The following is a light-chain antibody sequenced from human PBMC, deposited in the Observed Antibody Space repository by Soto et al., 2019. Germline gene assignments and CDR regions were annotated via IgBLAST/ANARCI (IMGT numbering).Light chain of an antibody. Sequence: ESVLTQSPGTLSLSPGERATLSCRASQSVSTRYLAWYQQKPGQAPRLLIYGASIRATGIPDRFSGSGSGTDLNLTISSLEPEDFAVYYCHQFGSSPPAFTFGQGTKLEI. CDR3: HQFGSSPPAFT. J-gene: IGKJ2*01. CDR1: QSVSTRY. V-gene: IGKV3-20*01. CDR2: GAS.